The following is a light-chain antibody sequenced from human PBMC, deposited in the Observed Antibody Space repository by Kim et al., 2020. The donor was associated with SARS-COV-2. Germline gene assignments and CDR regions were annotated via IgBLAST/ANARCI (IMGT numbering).Light chain of an antibody. J-gene: IGKJ2*01. CDR3: QHYLGSPYT. Sequence: EIVLTQSPGTLSLSPGERATLSCRASQSVSSSYLAWYQQKPGQAPRLLIYGASRRATGIPDRFTGSGSGTDFSLTISRLEPEDVAVYYCQHYLGSPYTFGQGTKLEIK. V-gene: IGKV3-20*01. CDR2: GAS. CDR1: QSVSSSY.